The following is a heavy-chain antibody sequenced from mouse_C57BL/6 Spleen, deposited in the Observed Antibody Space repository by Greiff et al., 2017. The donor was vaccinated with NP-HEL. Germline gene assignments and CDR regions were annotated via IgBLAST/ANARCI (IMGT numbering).Heavy chain of an antibody. CDR1: GYTFTGYW. J-gene: IGHJ2*01. V-gene: IGHV1-9*01. D-gene: IGHD1-1*01. CDR3: ASGRTTVVAYYFDY. CDR2: ILPGSGST. Sequence: VQLQQSGAELMKPGASVKLSCKATGYTFTGYWIEWVKQRPGHGLEWIGEILPGSGSTNYNEKFKGKATFTADTSSKTAYMQLSSLTTEDSAIYYAASGRTTVVAYYFDYWGQGTTLTVSS.